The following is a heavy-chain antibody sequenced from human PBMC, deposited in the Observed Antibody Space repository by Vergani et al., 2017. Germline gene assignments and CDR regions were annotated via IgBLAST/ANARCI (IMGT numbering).Heavy chain of an antibody. CDR1: GGSISSGDYY. V-gene: IGHV4-30-4*01. Sequence: QVQLQESGPGLVKPSQTLSLTCTVSGGSISSGDYYWSWIRQPPGKGLEWIGYIYYSGSTYYNPSLKSRVTISVDTSKNQFSLKLSSVTAADTAVYYCARPQKKQGDYGVYYYYYGMDVWGQGTTVTVSS. CDR3: ARPQKKQGDYGVYYYYYGMDV. CDR2: IYYSGST. J-gene: IGHJ6*02. D-gene: IGHD4-17*01.